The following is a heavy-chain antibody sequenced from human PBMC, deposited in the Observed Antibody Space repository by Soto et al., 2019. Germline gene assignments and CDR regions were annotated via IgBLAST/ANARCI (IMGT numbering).Heavy chain of an antibody. CDR2: ISGSGGST. J-gene: IGHJ5*02. D-gene: IGHD3-3*01. CDR1: GFTFSSYA. CDR3: AKDSNSITIFGVAVFDP. V-gene: IGHV3-23*01. Sequence: GGSLSLSCAASGFTFSSYAMSWVRQAPGKGLEWVSAISGSGGSTYYADSVKGRFTISRDNSKNTLYLQMNSLRAEDTAVYYCAKDSNSITIFGVAVFDPWGQGTLVTVSS.